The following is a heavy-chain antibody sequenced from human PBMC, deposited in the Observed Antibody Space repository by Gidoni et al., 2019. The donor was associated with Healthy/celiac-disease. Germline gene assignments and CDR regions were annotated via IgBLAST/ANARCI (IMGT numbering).Heavy chain of an antibody. Sequence: QVQLQESGPGLVKPSGTLSLPCAVSGGSISSSNWWSWVRQPPGKGLEWIGEIYHSGSTNYNPSLKSRVTISVDKSKNQFSLKLSSVTAADTAVYYCARDGSGTDGGASYYYGMDVWGQGTTVTVSS. CDR3: ARDGSGTDGGASYYYGMDV. V-gene: IGHV4-4*02. D-gene: IGHD3-10*01. J-gene: IGHJ6*02. CDR1: GGSISSSNW. CDR2: IYHSGST.